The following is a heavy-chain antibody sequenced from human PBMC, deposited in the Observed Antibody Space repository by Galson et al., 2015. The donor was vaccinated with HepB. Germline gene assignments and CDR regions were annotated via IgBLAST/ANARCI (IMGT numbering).Heavy chain of an antibody. Sequence: LSLTCTVSGDSISSHFWSWMRQTPERGLEYLAYITSDGRTNYNPSLESRATISLDTSKKQSSFKLKSVTPADTAVYYCARLRTPLIRESYFDYWGQGTLVTVSS. D-gene: IGHD3-10*01. CDR3: ARLRTPLIRESYFDY. CDR2: ITSDGRT. J-gene: IGHJ4*02. V-gene: IGHV4-59*11. CDR1: GDSISSHF.